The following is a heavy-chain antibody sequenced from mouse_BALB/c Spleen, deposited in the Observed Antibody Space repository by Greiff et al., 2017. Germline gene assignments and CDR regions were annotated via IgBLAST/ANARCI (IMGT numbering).Heavy chain of an antibody. D-gene: IGHD1-1*01. CDR1: GFTFSSFG. V-gene: IGHV5-17*02. CDR3: AVVATSRAMDY. Sequence: EVKVVESGGGLVQPGGSRKLSCAASGFTFSSFGMHWVRQAPEKGLEWVAYISSGSSTIYYADTVKGRFTISRDNPKNTLFLQMTSLRSEDTAMYYCAVVATSRAMDYWGQGTSVTVSS. J-gene: IGHJ4*01. CDR2: ISSGSSTI.